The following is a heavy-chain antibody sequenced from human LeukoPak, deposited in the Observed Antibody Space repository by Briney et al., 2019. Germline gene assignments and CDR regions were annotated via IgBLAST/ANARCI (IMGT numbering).Heavy chain of an antibody. CDR3: ARASFDWSSPPNIRVDV. CDR1: GGSFSGXY. Sequence: SETLSLTCAVYGGSFSGXYXXXIRQPPXXXXXXXXXXXHSGSXXXNXSLKSXXXIXVDTSKNQFSLKLSSVTAADTAVYYCARASFDWSSPPNIRVDVWGQGTTVTVSS. J-gene: IGHJ6*02. D-gene: IGHD3-9*01. CDR2: XXHSGSX. V-gene: IGHV4-34*01.